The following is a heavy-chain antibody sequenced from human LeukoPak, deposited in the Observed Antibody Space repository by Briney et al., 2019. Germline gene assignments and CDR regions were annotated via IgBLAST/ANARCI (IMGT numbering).Heavy chain of an antibody. CDR1: GFAFSFYA. CDR3: AKPISGGLAVTADWFDP. CDR2: INANSGTT. Sequence: PGGSLRLSCAASGFAFSFYAMSWLRQPPGKGLEWVSTINANSGTTSYAASVRGRFTISRDNSKNTLYLQVNSLRADDTAVYYCAKPISGGLAVTADWFDPWGQGTLVGVSS. J-gene: IGHJ5*01. D-gene: IGHD6-19*01. V-gene: IGHV3-23*01.